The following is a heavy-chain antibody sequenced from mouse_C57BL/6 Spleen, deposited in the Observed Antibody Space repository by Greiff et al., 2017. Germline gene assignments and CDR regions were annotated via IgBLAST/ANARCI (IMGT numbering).Heavy chain of an antibody. D-gene: IGHD4-1*01. J-gene: IGHJ4*01. Sequence: QVQLKQPGAELVMPGASVKLSCKASGYTFTSYWMHWVKQRPGHGLEWIGEIDPSDSYTTYNQKFKGKSTLTVDKSSSTAYMQLSSLTSEDSAVYYCARSAGKYYAMDYWGQGTSVTVSS. V-gene: IGHV1-69*01. CDR1: GYTFTSYW. CDR2: IDPSDSYT. CDR3: ARSAGKYYAMDY.